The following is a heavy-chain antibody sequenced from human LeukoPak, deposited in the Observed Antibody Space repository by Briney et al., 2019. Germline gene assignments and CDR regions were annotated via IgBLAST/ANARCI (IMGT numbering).Heavy chain of an antibody. CDR2: ISGSGGST. D-gene: IGHD2/OR15-2a*01. Sequence: TGGSLRLFCAASGFTFSSHAMSWVRQAPGKGLEWVSAISGSGGSTYYADSVKGRFTISRDNSKNTLYLQMNSLRAEDTAVYYCAKGGFRISDDYWGQGTLVTVSS. J-gene: IGHJ4*02. V-gene: IGHV3-23*01. CDR3: AKGGFRISDDY. CDR1: GFTFSSHA.